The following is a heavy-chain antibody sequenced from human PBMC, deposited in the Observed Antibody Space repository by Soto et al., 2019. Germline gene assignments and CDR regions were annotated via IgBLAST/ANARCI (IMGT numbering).Heavy chain of an antibody. D-gene: IGHD5-12*01. V-gene: IGHV4-39*01. CDR1: GGSVSSSRYY. Sequence: XATLSLTFTVSGGSVSSSRYYWGWIRQPPGKGLEWIGSIYYSGSTYYNPSLKSRVTISVDTSKNQFSLKLSSVTAADTAVYYCARHGNPGPMATITEPYWFDPCGQGTLVTVSS. CDR3: ARHGNPGPMATITEPYWFDP. J-gene: IGHJ5*02. CDR2: IYYSGST.